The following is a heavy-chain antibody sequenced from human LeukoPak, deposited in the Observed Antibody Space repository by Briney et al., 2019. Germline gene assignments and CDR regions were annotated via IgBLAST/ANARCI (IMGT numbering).Heavy chain of an antibody. D-gene: IGHD6-19*01. CDR1: GGSISSYY. Sequence: TASETLSLTCTVSGGSISSYYWSWIRQPAGKGLEWIGRIYTSGSTNYNPSLKSRVTMSADTSKNQFSLKLSSVTAADTAVYYCARDPFSGWYGGGGDYWGQGTLVTVSS. J-gene: IGHJ4*02. CDR2: IYTSGST. CDR3: ARDPFSGWYGGGGDY. V-gene: IGHV4-4*07.